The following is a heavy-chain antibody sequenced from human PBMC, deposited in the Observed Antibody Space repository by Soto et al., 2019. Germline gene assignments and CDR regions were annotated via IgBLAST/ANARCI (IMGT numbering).Heavy chain of an antibody. Sequence: GGSLRLSCAASGFTFSNYGMHWVRQAPGKGLEWVAVIWHDGTNKHYADSVKSRFTISRDNSKNTVFLQMHSLRADDTAVYYCGRRKLSGSPAEYFFYYGVDVWGQGTTVTVSS. J-gene: IGHJ6*02. CDR1: GFTFSNYG. D-gene: IGHD3-3*01. V-gene: IGHV3-33*01. CDR3: GRRKLSGSPAEYFFYYGVDV. CDR2: IWHDGTNK.